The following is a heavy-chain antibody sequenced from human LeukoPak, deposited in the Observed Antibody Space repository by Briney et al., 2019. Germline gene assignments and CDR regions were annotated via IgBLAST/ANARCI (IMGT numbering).Heavy chain of an antibody. Sequence: ASVKVSCKASGYTFTGYYMHWVRQAPGQGLEWMGWINPNSGGTNYAQKFQGRVTMTRDTSISTAYMELSRLRSDDTAVYYCASLSSGYTLNFDHWGQGTLVTVSS. CDR3: ASLSSGYTLNFDH. J-gene: IGHJ4*02. CDR2: INPNSGGT. V-gene: IGHV1-2*02. D-gene: IGHD3-22*01. CDR1: GYTFTGYY.